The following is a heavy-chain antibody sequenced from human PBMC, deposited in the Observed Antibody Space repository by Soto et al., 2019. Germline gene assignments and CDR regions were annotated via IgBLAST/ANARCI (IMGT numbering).Heavy chain of an antibody. D-gene: IGHD3-22*01. J-gene: IGHJ6*02. CDR1: GYTLTELS. CDR3: AEFLRGGSSGYYSNYYYGMDV. Sequence: ASVKVSCKVSGYTLTELSIHWVRQAPGEGLEWMGGFDLENGETIYAQRFQGRVTMTEESSADTPYMELSSLRSEDTAVYYCAEFLRGGSSGYYSNYYYGMDVWGQGTTVTVSS. V-gene: IGHV1-24*01. CDR2: FDLENGET.